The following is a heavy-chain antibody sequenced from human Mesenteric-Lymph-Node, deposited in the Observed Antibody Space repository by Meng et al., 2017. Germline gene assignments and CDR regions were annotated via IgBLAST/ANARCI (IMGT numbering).Heavy chain of an antibody. CDR2: ITEIGDGP. CDR1: GFTFSSYA. Sequence: GESLKISCTVSGFTFSSYAMTWVRQAPGKGLEWLSTITEIGDGPYYADSVKGRFTISRDNSKNTLYLQMNSLRAEDTAVYYCAKVYYYDSSGYYQDYYYYGMDVWGQGTTVTVSS. J-gene: IGHJ6*02. D-gene: IGHD3-22*01. V-gene: IGHV3-23*01. CDR3: AKVYYYDSSGYYQDYYYYGMDV.